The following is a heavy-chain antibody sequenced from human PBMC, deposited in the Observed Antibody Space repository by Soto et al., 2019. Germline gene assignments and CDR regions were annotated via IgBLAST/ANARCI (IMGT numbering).Heavy chain of an antibody. CDR1: GGSMSSYY. J-gene: IGHJ3*02. Sequence: QVQLQESGPGLVKPSETLSLTCTVSGGSMSSYYWSWIRRPAGKGLEWIGRIYTSGSTNYNLSLKSRGTMSIDTSKNQCSLKLSSVTAADTAVYYCARGSGIYGFDIWGQGTMVTVSS. CDR2: IYTSGST. V-gene: IGHV4-4*07. CDR3: ARGSGIYGFDI. D-gene: IGHD1-26*01.